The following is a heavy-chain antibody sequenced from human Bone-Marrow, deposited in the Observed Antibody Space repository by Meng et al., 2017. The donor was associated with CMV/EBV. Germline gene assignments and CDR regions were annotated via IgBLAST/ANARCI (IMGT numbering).Heavy chain of an antibody. Sequence: SETLSLTCTVSGGSISSYYWSWIRQPPGKGLEWIGYIYYSGSTNYNPSLKSRVTITVDTSKNQFPLKLTFVTAADTAVYYCARDASRGYYYYGMDVWGQGTTVTVSS. CDR2: IYYSGST. V-gene: IGHV4-59*01. CDR1: GGSISSYY. J-gene: IGHJ6*02. CDR3: ARDASRGYYYYGMDV.